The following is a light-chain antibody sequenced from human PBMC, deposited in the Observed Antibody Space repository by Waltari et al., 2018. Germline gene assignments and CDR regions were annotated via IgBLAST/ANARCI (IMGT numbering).Light chain of an antibody. J-gene: IGKJ2*01. CDR3: QHYGSAPQYT. CDR1: QTVSSSL. V-gene: IGKV3-20*01. CDR2: AGS. Sequence: EIVSTQSPGTLSLSPGQTATLSCWASQTVSSSLLARCQQRPGQPPSLLLCAGSKRATGVPDRFSGRGSGTYFSLTIARLEPEDFAVYYCQHYGSAPQYTFGQGTKLEIK.